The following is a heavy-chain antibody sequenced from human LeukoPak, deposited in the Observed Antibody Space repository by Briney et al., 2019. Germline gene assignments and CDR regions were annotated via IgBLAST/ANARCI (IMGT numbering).Heavy chain of an antibody. CDR2: IIPIFGTA. D-gene: IGHD3-22*01. CDR1: GGTFSSYA. Sequence: GASVKVSCKASGGTFSSYAISWVRQAPGQGLEWMGGIIPIFGTANYAQKFQGRVTITTDESTSTAYMELSSLRSEDTAVYYCARERTYDNDAFDIWGQGTMVTVSS. V-gene: IGHV1-69*05. CDR3: ARERTYDNDAFDI. J-gene: IGHJ3*02.